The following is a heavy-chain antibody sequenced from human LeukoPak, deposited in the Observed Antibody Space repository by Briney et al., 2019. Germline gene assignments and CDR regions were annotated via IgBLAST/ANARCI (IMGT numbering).Heavy chain of an antibody. V-gene: IGHV1-69*01. Sequence: SVKVSCKPSGGTFSSYAISWVRQAPGQGLEWMGGIIPIFGTANYAQKFQGRVTITADESTSTAYMELSSLRSEDTAVYYCARALSRWIQLWSDAFDIWGQGTMVTVSS. D-gene: IGHD5-18*01. CDR2: IIPIFGTA. J-gene: IGHJ3*02. CDR1: GGTFSSYA. CDR3: ARALSRWIQLWSDAFDI.